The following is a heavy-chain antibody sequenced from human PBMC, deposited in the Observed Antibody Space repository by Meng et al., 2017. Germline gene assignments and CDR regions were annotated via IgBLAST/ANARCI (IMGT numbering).Heavy chain of an antibody. V-gene: IGHV3-7*01. Sequence: GESLKISCAASGFTFSGYWMSWVRQAPGRGLEWVANIKEDGSEKYYVDSVKGRFTISRDNAKNSLYLQMSSLRAEDTAVYYCVTSGTGHPYYFDYWGQGTLVTVSS. J-gene: IGHJ4*02. CDR2: IKEDGSEK. CDR1: GFTFSGYW. D-gene: IGHD1-1*01. CDR3: VTSGTGHPYYFDY.